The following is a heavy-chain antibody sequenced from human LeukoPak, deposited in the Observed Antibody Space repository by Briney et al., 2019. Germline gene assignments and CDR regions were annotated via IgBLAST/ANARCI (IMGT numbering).Heavy chain of an antibody. CDR2: IWYDGSNM. J-gene: IGHJ4*02. CDR3: ARDGAIWSGYPYYFDY. Sequence: GRSLRVSCAASGFPFSSYGLHWVRQAPGKGLEWVAFIWYDGSNMYYGDSVKGRFTISRDNSKNTMYLQMNSLRAEDTAVYYCARDGAIWSGYPYYFDYWGQGTLVTVSS. D-gene: IGHD3-3*01. CDR1: GFPFSSYG. V-gene: IGHV3-33*01.